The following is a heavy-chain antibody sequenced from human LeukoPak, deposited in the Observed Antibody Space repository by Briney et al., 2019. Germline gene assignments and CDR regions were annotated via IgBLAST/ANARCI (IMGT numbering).Heavy chain of an antibody. CDR2: IYTSGST. J-gene: IGHJ3*02. D-gene: IGHD2-2*01. Sequence: TSETLSLTCTVSGGSISSGSYYWSWIRQPAGKGLEWIGRIYTSGSTNYNPSLKSRVTISVDTSKNQFSLKLSSVTAADTAVYYCARDYRTADALDIWGQGTMVTVSS. CDR1: GGSISSGSYY. CDR3: ARDYRTADALDI. V-gene: IGHV4-61*02.